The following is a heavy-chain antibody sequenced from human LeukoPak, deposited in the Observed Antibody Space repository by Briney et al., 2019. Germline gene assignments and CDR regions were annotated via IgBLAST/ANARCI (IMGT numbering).Heavy chain of an antibody. D-gene: IGHD3-9*01. CDR3: ARTRLTYYDILTDAGAFDI. V-gene: IGHV1-2*02. CDR1: GYTFTSYG. Sequence: ASVKVSCKASGYTFTSYGISWVRQAPGQGLEWMGWINPNSDGTNYAQKFQGRVTMTRDTSISTAYMELSRLRSDDTAVYYCARTRLTYYDILTDAGAFDIWGQGTMVTVSS. CDR2: INPNSDGT. J-gene: IGHJ3*02.